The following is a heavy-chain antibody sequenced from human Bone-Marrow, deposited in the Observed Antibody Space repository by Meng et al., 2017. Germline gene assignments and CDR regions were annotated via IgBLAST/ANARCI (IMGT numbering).Heavy chain of an antibody. CDR3: TIYRSGHI. CDR1: GFTFSSYA. J-gene: IGHJ3*02. V-gene: IGHV3-73*01. D-gene: IGHD6-19*01. Sequence: GESLKISCAASGFTFSSYAMSWVRQASGKGLEWVGRIVTKDKNYATSYAASVKGRFTISRDDSGNTAFLQMNSLKTEDTALYYCTIYRSGHIWGQGTMVTVSS. CDR2: IVTKDKNYAT.